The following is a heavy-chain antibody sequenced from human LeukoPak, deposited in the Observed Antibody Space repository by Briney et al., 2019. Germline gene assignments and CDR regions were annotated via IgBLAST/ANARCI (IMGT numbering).Heavy chain of an antibody. Sequence: GGSLRLSCAASGFTFSSAWMTWVRQAPGKGLEWVGRTFSRSDGETTDYAAPVKGRFTISRDDSKNTLYLQMNSLKTEDTAVYYCTTDLPWYHAPSDYWGQGTLVTVSS. CDR2: TFSRSDGETT. J-gene: IGHJ4*02. CDR3: TTDLPWYHAPSDY. V-gene: IGHV3-15*01. CDR1: GFTFSSAW. D-gene: IGHD4-23*01.